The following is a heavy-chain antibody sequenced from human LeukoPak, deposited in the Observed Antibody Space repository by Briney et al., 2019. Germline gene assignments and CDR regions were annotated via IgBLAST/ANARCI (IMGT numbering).Heavy chain of an antibody. CDR2: INHSGST. CDR1: GGSFSGYY. D-gene: IGHD3-22*01. CDR3: ATDLGDSSGYYYPVGAFDI. V-gene: IGHV4-34*01. J-gene: IGHJ3*02. Sequence: SETLSLTCAVYGGSFSGYYWGWIRQPPGKGLEWIGEINHSGSTNYNPSLKSRVTISVDTSKNQFSLKLTSVTAADTAVYYCATDLGDSSGYYYPVGAFDIWGQGTMVTVSS.